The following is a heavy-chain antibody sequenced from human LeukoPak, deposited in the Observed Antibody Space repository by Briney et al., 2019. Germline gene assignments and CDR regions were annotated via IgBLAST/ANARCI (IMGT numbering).Heavy chain of an antibody. CDR1: GFTFSDYY. Sequence: PGGSLRLSCAASGFTFSDYYMSWIRQAPGKGLEWVSYISSSGSTIYYADSVKGRFTISRDNAKNSLYLQMNSLRAEDTAVYYCAADPLGINYDFWSGSNNWFDPWGQGTLVTVSS. CDR3: AADPLGINYDFWSGSNNWFDP. CDR2: ISSSGSTI. J-gene: IGHJ5*02. D-gene: IGHD3-3*01. V-gene: IGHV3-11*01.